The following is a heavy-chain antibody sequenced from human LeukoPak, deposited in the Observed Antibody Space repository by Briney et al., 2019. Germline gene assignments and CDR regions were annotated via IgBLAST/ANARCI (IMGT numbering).Heavy chain of an antibody. CDR2: IYTSGST. Sequence: SETLSLTCTVPGGSISSYYWSWIRQPAGKGLEWIGRIYTSGSTNYNPSLKSRVTMSVDTSKNQFSLKLSSVTAADTAVYYCARVAPYYDFWSGYYYFDYWGQGTLVTVSS. J-gene: IGHJ4*02. CDR1: GGSISSYY. D-gene: IGHD3-3*01. CDR3: ARVAPYYDFWSGYYYFDY. V-gene: IGHV4-4*07.